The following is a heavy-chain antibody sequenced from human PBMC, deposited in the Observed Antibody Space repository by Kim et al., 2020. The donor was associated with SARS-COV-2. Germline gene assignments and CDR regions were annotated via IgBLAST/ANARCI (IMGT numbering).Heavy chain of an antibody. CDR2: INPSGGST. CDR3: ARDPTITIFGESYYYYMDV. D-gene: IGHD3-3*01. J-gene: IGHJ6*03. V-gene: IGHV1-46*01. CDR1: GYTFTRYY. Sequence: ASVKVSCKASGYTFTRYYMHWVRQAPGQGLEWMGIINPSGGSTSYAQKFQGRVTMTRDTSTSTVYMELSSLRSEDTAVYYCARDPTITIFGESYYYYMDVWGKGTTVTVSS.